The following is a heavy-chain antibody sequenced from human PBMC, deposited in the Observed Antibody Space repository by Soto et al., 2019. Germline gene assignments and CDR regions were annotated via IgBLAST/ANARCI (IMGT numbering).Heavy chain of an antibody. V-gene: IGHV1-18*01. Sequence: GASVKVSCKASGYTFTSCGISWVRQAPGQGLEWMGWICVYNGNTNYAQKFQGRFTMTTDTSTSTAYLELRSLRSDDTALYYCARGNSYCSGGSCYRAYYYYYGMDVWGQGTTVTVSS. CDR3: ARGNSYCSGGSCYRAYYYYYGMDV. CDR1: GYTFTSCG. J-gene: IGHJ6*02. CDR2: ICVYNGNT. D-gene: IGHD2-15*01.